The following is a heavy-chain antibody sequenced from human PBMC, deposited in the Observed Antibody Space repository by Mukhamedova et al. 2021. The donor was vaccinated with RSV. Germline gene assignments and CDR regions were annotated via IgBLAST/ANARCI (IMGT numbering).Heavy chain of an antibody. D-gene: IGHD1-26*01. V-gene: IGHV3-9*01. CDR3: AKDIYSIRSSGSLDY. CDR2: ISWNSGSI. J-gene: IGHJ4*02. Sequence: APGKGLEWVSGISWNSGSIGYADSVKGRFTISRDNAKNSLYLQMNSLRAEDTALYYCAKDIYSIRSSGSLDYWGQGTLVTVSS.